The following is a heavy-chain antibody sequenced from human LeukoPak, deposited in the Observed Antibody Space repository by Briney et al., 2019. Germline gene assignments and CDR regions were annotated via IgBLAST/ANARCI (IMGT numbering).Heavy chain of an antibody. J-gene: IGHJ6*03. V-gene: IGHV3-74*01. CDR3: ARRYGDYYYYMDV. D-gene: IGHD4-17*01. CDR2: INTAGSST. Sequence: PGGSLRLSCAASGFTFSTYWMHWVRQAPGKGLVWVSRINTAGSSTYYADSVKGRFTISRDNAKNSLYLQMNSLRAEDTAVYYCARRYGDYYYYMDVWGKGTTVTVSS. CDR1: GFTFSTYW.